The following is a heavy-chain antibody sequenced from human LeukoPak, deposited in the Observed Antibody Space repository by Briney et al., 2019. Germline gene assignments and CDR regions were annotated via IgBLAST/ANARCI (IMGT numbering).Heavy chain of an antibody. D-gene: IGHD3-22*01. CDR1: ENPFPAYY. Sequence: GPSVRLPCRVSENPFPAYYMHWVRQPPGKGFEWRVWLTPNSGGTNYAQKFQGRVTMTRDTSISTAYMELSRLRSDDTAVYYCARVARVVVIGRGTSSFDPWGQGTLVTVSS. J-gene: IGHJ5*02. CDR3: ARVARVVVIGRGTSSFDP. V-gene: IGHV1-2*02. CDR2: LTPNSGGT.